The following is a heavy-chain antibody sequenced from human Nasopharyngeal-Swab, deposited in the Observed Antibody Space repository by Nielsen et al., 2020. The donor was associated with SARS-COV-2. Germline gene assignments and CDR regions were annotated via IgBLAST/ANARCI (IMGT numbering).Heavy chain of an antibody. V-gene: IGHV3-23*01. J-gene: IGHJ4*02. CDR3: ARRYCSSTSCPWGY. CDR2: ISASGGST. CDR1: GSTSRNYA. Sequence: GGSLRLSCAASGSTSRNYAMSWVRQPPRKGLEWVSGISASGGSTYSADSVKGRFTISRDNSKNTLYLQMNSLRAEDTAVYYCARRYCSSTSCPWGYWGQGTLVTVSS. D-gene: IGHD2-2*01.